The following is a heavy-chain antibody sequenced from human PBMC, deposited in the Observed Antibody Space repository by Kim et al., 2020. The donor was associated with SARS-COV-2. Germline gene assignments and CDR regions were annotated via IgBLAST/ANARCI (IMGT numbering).Heavy chain of an antibody. CDR2: INAGNGNT. Sequence: ASVKVSCKASGYTFTSYAMHWVRQAPGQRLEWMGWINAGNGNTKYSQKFQGRVTITRDTSASTAYMELSSLRSEDTAVYYCAMAGDILTGYPFDYWGQGTLVTVSS. CDR3: AMAGDILTGYPFDY. V-gene: IGHV1-3*01. J-gene: IGHJ4*02. CDR1: GYTFTSYA. D-gene: IGHD3-9*01.